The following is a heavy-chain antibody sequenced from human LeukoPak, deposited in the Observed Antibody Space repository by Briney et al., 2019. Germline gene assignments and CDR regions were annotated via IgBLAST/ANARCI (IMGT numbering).Heavy chain of an antibody. CDR1: GYSFTSYW. CDR2: IYPGDSDT. Sequence: GESLKISCKGSGYSFTSYWISWVRQMPGKGLEWMGIIYPGDSDTRYSPSFQGQATISADKSISTAYLQWSSLKASDTAMYYCAKTKAPHYYYYSMDVWGQGTTVTVSS. V-gene: IGHV5-51*01. J-gene: IGHJ6*02. CDR3: AKTKAPHYYYYSMDV. D-gene: IGHD1/OR15-1a*01.